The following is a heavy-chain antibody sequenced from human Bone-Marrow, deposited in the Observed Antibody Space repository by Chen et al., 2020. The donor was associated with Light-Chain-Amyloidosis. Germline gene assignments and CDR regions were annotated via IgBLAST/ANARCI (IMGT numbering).Heavy chain of an antibody. V-gene: IGHV3-15*01. J-gene: IGHJ4*02. D-gene: IGHD4-17*01. CDR3: TTSPNDYGDYYFDY. Sequence: EVQLVESGGGLVKPGGSLRLSCAASGFTFSNAWMSWVRPAPGRGLEWVGRIKSKTDGGTTDYAAPVKGRFTISRDDSKNTLYLQMNSLKTEDTAVYYCTTSPNDYGDYYFDYWGQGTLVTVSS. CDR2: IKSKTDGGTT. CDR1: GFTFSNAW.